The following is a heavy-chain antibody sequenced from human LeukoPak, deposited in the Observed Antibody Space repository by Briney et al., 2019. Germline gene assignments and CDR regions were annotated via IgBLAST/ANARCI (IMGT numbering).Heavy chain of an antibody. Sequence: ASVTVSCKASGGTFSSYAISWVRQAPGQGLEGMGGVIPIFCTANYAQKFQGRVTITADKSTSTAYMELSSLRSDDTAVYYCATRNKDIVVDDSPVMDVWGKGTTVTVSS. V-gene: IGHV1-69*06. CDR1: GGTFSSYA. J-gene: IGHJ6*04. D-gene: IGHD2-15*01. CDR3: ATRNKDIVVDDSPVMDV. CDR2: VIPIFCTA.